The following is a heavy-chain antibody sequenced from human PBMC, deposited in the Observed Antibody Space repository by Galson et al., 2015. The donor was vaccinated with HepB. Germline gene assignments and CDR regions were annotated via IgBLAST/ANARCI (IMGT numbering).Heavy chain of an antibody. CDR3: ARDRAYSSGWYGGVWFDP. Sequence: SLRLSCAASGFTFSSCSMNWVRQAPMKGLEWVSSISSSSSYIYYADSVKGRFTISRDNAKNSLYLQMNSLRAEDTAVYYCARDRAYSSGWYGGVWFDPWGQGTLVTVSS. CDR1: GFTFSSCS. D-gene: IGHD6-19*01. CDR2: ISSSSSYI. J-gene: IGHJ5*02. V-gene: IGHV3-21*01.